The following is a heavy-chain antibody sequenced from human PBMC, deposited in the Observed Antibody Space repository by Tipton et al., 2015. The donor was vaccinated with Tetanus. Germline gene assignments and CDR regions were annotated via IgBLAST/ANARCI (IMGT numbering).Heavy chain of an antibody. D-gene: IGHD4-17*01. Sequence: TLSLTCTVSGGSISSSSYYWGWIRQPPGKGLEWIGSIYYSGSTYYNPSLKSRVTISVDTSENQFSLKLSSVTAADTAVYYCASPYGDYVWYFDLWGRGTLVTVSS. V-gene: IGHV4-39*01. J-gene: IGHJ2*01. CDR2: IYYSGST. CDR3: ASPYGDYVWYFDL. CDR1: GGSISSSSYY.